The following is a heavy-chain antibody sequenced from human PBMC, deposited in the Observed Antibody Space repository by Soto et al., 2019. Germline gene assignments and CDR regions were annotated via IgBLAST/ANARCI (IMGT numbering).Heavy chain of an antibody. Sequence: SGPTLVNPKQTLALTCTFSGFSVTSDGVGGGWIRQPPGKALEWLAVIFWDDDKRYSPSLESRLSIARDTSKDQVFLTMTNMESVDTATYYCALLNDGDYTFWGQGTRVTVSS. V-gene: IGHV2-5*02. CDR2: IFWDDDK. D-gene: IGHD4-17*01. J-gene: IGHJ4*02. CDR3: ALLNDGDYTF. CDR1: GFSVTSDGVG.